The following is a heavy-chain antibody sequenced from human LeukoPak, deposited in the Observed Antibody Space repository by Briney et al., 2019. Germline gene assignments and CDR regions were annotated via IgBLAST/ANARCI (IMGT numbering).Heavy chain of an antibody. V-gene: IGHV1-2*02. CDR2: INPNSGGT. J-gene: IGHJ5*02. CDR3: ARTRDYYGSGSYYWNWFDL. Sequence: GASVKVSCKASGYTFTGYYMHWVRQAPGQGLEWMGWINPNSGGTNYAQKFQGRVTMTRDTSISTAYMELSRLRSDDTAVYYCARTRDYYGSGSYYWNWFDLWGQRTLVTVSS. D-gene: IGHD3-10*01. CDR1: GYTFTGYY.